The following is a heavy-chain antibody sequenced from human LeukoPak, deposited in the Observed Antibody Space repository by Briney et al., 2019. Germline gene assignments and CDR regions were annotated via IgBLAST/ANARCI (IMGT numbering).Heavy chain of an antibody. CDR2: IKSTTAGGTI. Sequence: GGSLRLSCAASGFTFNNAWMSWVRQAPGKGLEWVGRIKSTTAGGTIDYAAPVKDRFTISRDDSKSALYLQMNSLKTEDTAVYYCTTVMVRGVDDAFDFWGQGTMVTVSS. CDR1: GFTFNNAW. V-gene: IGHV3-15*01. D-gene: IGHD3-10*01. J-gene: IGHJ3*01. CDR3: TTVMVRGVDDAFDF.